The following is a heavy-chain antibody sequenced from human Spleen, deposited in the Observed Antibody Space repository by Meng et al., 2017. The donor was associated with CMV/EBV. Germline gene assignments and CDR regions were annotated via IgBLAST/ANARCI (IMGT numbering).Heavy chain of an antibody. D-gene: IGHD6-6*01. CDR1: GGSISSSSYY. CDR2: IYYSGST. J-gene: IGHJ6*02. V-gene: IGHV4-39*07. Sequence: SETLSLTCTVSGGSISSSSYYWGWIRQPPGKGLEWIGSIYYSGSTYYNPSLKSRVTISVDTSKNQSSLKLSSVTAADTAVYYCAREGDRYSSSSLTYYYYYGMDVWGQGTTVTVSS. CDR3: AREGDRYSSSSLTYYYYYGMDV.